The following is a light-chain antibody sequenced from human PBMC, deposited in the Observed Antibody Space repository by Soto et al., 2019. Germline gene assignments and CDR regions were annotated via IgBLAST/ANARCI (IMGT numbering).Light chain of an antibody. CDR3: QQYYNWPRT. J-gene: IGKJ1*01. CDR1: QSVNTN. CDR2: GAS. Sequence: EIVMPQSPGTLSVSPGERATLSCRASQSVNTNLAWYQQKPGQAPRLLIYGASTRATGIPARFSGSGSGTEFTLTISSLQSEDFAVYFCQQYYNWPRTFGQGTKVDIK. V-gene: IGKV3-15*01.